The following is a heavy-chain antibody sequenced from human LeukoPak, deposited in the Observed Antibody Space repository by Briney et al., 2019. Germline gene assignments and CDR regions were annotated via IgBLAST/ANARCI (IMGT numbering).Heavy chain of an antibody. CDR2: FYVGGAT. CDR1: GFSVTNNY. J-gene: IGHJ4*02. V-gene: IGHV3-53*01. D-gene: IGHD1-26*01. CDR3: AKDLGRYRNNYFDY. Sequence: GGSLRLSCAVSGFSVTNNYMSWVRQAPGKGLEWVSVFYVGGATYYADSVKGRFTISRDDSKNTLYLQMNSLRAEDTAVYYCAKDLGRYRNNYFDYWGQGTLVTVSS.